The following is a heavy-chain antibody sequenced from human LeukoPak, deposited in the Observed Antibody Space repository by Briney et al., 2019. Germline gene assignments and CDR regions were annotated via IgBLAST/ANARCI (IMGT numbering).Heavy chain of an antibody. V-gene: IGHV1-46*01. CDR1: GGTFSSYA. Sequence: ASVKVSCKASGGTFSSYAISWVRQAPGQGLEWMGIINPAADGDTTYAQKFKGRVTMTRDTSTSTVYMELSSLRSEDAAMYYCAREIPGGSPDYWGQGTLVTVSS. J-gene: IGHJ4*02. D-gene: IGHD1-26*01. CDR2: INPAADGDT. CDR3: AREIPGGSPDY.